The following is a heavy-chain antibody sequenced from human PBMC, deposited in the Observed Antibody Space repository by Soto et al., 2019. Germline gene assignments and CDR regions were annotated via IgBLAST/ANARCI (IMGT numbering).Heavy chain of an antibody. CDR2: MNPDSGNT. D-gene: IGHD1-1*01. V-gene: IGHV1-8*01. Sequence: QVRLVQSGAEVKKPGASVKVSCKASGYTFTSYDINWVRQATGQGLEWMGWMNPDSGNTGYAQKFQGRVTMTRNTSISTAYMELSSLRSEDTAVYYCARERTGTTSMDVWGQGTTVTVSS. CDR3: ARERTGTTSMDV. J-gene: IGHJ6*02. CDR1: GYTFTSYD.